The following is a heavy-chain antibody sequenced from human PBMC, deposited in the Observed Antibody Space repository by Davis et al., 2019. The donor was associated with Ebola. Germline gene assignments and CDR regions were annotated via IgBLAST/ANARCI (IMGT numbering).Heavy chain of an antibody. CDR3: TSETTVIDY. CDR1: GFTFSGSA. D-gene: IGHD4-17*01. J-gene: IGHJ4*02. CDR2: IRSKANSYAT. Sequence: GGSLRLSCAASGFTFSGSAMHWVRQASGKGLEWVGRIRSKANSYATAYAVSVKGRFTISRDDSKNTAYLQMNSLKTEDTAVYYCTSETTVIDYWGQGTLVTVSS. V-gene: IGHV3-73*01.